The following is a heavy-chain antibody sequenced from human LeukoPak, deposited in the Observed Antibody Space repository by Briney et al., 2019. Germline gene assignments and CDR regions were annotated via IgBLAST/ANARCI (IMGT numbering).Heavy chain of an antibody. CDR3: ARLGNSGYYFDY. D-gene: IGHD4-23*01. V-gene: IGHV3-53*01. J-gene: IGHJ4*02. CDR2: IYSGGRT. CDR1: GFTFSDYD. Sequence: GGSLRLSCAASGFTFSDYDMSWVRQAPGKGLEWVSVIYSGGRTYYADSVKGRFAISRDNSKNTLYLQMNSLRAEDTAVYYCARLGNSGYYFDYWGQGTLVTVSS.